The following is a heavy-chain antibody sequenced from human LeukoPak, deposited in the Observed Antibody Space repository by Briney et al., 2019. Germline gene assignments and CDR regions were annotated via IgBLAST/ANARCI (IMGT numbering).Heavy chain of an antibody. J-gene: IGHJ4*02. CDR2: INQDGSEK. CDR3: VTGPFDY. V-gene: IGHV3-7*01. D-gene: IGHD4-11*01. Sequence: GGSLRLSCAASGFTFRNYWMTWVRQAPGKGLEWVANINQDGSEKYYVDSVKGRFTISRDNAKNSLYLQMNSLRAEDTAVYYCVTGPFDYWGQGTLVTVSS. CDR1: GFTFRNYW.